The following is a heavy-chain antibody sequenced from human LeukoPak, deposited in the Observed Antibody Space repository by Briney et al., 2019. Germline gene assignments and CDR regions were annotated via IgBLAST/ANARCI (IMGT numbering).Heavy chain of an antibody. V-gene: IGHV3-9*01. CDR2: ISWNSGSI. CDR1: GFTFDDYA. Sequence: PGGSLRLSCAASGFTFDDYAMHWVRQAPGKGLEWVSGISWNSGSIGYADSVKGRFTISRDNAKNSLYLQMNSLRAEDTALYYCAKDQGGSYVLNAFDIWGQGTMVTVSS. CDR3: AKDQGGSYVLNAFDI. J-gene: IGHJ3*02. D-gene: IGHD1-26*01.